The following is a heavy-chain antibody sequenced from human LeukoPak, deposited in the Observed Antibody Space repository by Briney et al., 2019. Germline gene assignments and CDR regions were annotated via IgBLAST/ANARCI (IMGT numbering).Heavy chain of an antibody. D-gene: IGHD6-13*01. CDR2: IWYDGSNK. Sequence: GRSLRLSCAASGFTFSSYGMHWVRQAPGKGLEWVAVIWYDGSNKYYADSVKGRFTISRDNSKITLYLQMNSPRAEDTAVYYCARDGRRVAAAGTWFDPWGQGTLVTVSS. CDR1: GFTFSSYG. CDR3: ARDGRRVAAAGTWFDP. J-gene: IGHJ5*02. V-gene: IGHV3-33*01.